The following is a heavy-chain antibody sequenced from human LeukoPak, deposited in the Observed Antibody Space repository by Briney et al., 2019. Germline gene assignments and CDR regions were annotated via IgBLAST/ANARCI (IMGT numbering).Heavy chain of an antibody. CDR1: GGSMSSYY. Sequence: PSETLSLTCLVSGGSMSSYYWGWIRQPPGKGLEWIGSIYYSGSTYYNPSLKSRVTISVDTSKDQFSLKLSSVTAADTAVYYCARKYSYAPIDYWGQGTLVTVSS. V-gene: IGHV4-39*07. CDR2: IYYSGST. D-gene: IGHD5-18*01. CDR3: ARKYSYAPIDY. J-gene: IGHJ4*02.